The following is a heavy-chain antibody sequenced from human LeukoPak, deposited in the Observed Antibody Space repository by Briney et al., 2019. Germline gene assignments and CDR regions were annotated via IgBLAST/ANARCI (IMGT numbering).Heavy chain of an antibody. CDR2: IYYSGST. D-gene: IGHD3-3*01. J-gene: IGHJ6*02. CDR3: ARGQPLRFLEWLPSPMDV. CDR1: GGSISSYD. Sequence: PSETLSLTCTVSGGSISSYDWSWIRQPPGKGLEWIGYIYYSGSTNYNPSLKSRVTISVDTSKNQFSLKLSSVTAADTAVYYCARGQPLRFLEWLPSPMDVWGQGTTVTVSS. V-gene: IGHV4-59*08.